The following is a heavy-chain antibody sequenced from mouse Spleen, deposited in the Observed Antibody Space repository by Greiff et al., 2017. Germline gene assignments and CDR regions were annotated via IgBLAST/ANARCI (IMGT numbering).Heavy chain of an antibody. J-gene: IGHJ4*01. CDR3: TKIYYGSSYNYAMDY. CDR2: IDPETGGT. Sequence: ESGAELVRPGASVTLSCKASGYTFTDYEMHWVKQTPVHGLEWIGAIDPETGGTAYNQKFKGKAILTADKSSSTAYMELRSLTSEDSAVYYCTKIYYGSSYNYAMDYWGQGTSVTVSS. D-gene: IGHD1-1*01. V-gene: IGHV1-15*01. CDR1: GYTFTDYE.